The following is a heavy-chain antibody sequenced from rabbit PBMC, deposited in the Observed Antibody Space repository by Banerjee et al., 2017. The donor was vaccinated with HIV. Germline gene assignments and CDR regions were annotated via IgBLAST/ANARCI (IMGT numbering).Heavy chain of an antibody. CDR1: RFSFSNKYV. V-gene: IGHV1S45*01. CDR3: ARGVDGSGCYGL. CDR2: INTSSGNT. Sequence: QEQLEESGGDLVQPEGSLTLTCTASRFSFSNKYVMCWVRQAPGKGLEWIACINTSSGNTVYATWAKGRFTISKASWTTVTLQMTSLTAADTASYFCARGVDGSGCYGLWGQGTLVTVS. D-gene: IGHD1-1*01. J-gene: IGHJ3*01.